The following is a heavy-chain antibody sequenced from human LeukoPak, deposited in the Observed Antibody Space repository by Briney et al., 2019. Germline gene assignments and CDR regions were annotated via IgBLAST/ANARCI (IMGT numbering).Heavy chain of an antibody. D-gene: IGHD2-2*01. CDR1: GFIFGKYA. V-gene: IGHV3-23*01. Sequence: GGSLRLSCGASGFIFGKYAMSWVRQAPGKGLEWVSGIGSGGVDTIYADSVKGRFTIPRDNSKNTLSLRMGSLRADDTAIYFCARYLRDSGTSRVTLDHWGQGTLVIVSS. CDR2: IGSGGVDT. J-gene: IGHJ4*02. CDR3: ARYLRDSGTSRVTLDH.